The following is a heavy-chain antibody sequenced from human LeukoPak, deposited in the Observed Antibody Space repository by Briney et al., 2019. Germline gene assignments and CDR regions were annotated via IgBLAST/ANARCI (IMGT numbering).Heavy chain of an antibody. CDR3: ARVRGGLGYYYYGMDV. D-gene: IGHD3-10*01. J-gene: IGHJ6*02. Sequence: SETLSLTCTVSGGSISSGGYYWSWIRQPPGKGLEWIGSIYYSGSTYYNPSLKSRVTISVDTSKNQFSLKLSSVTAADTAVYYCARVRGGLGYYYYGMDVWGQGTTVTVSS. CDR1: GGSISSGGYY. V-gene: IGHV4-39*07. CDR2: IYYSGST.